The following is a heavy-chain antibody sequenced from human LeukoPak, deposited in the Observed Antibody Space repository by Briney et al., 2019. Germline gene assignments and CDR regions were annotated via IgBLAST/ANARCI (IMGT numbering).Heavy chain of an antibody. CDR2: MNPNSGNT. J-gene: IGHJ4*02. CDR3: ARSWSSGYYALYYFDY. CDR1: GYTFTSYD. V-gene: IGHV1-8*01. Sequence: AASVKVSCKASGYTFTSYDINWVRQATGQGLEWMGWMNPNSGNTGYAQKFQGRVTMTRNTSISTAYMELNSLRSEDTAVYYCARSWSSGYYALYYFDYWGQGTLVTVSS. D-gene: IGHD3-22*01.